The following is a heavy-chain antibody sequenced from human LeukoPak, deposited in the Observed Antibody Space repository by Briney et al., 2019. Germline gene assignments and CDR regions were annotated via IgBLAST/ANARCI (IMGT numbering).Heavy chain of an antibody. D-gene: IGHD3-22*01. CDR1: GGSFSGYY. CDR2: VNHRGST. J-gene: IGHJ4*02. Sequence: SETLSLTCAVSGGSFSGYYWSWIRQPPGKGLEWIGHVNHRGSTNYNPSLKSRVTISVDTSKNQFSLKLSSVTAADTAVYYCARGRRYYDSSGYYYGVNFDYWGQGTLVTVSS. V-gene: IGHV4-34*01. CDR3: ARGRRYYDSSGYYYGVNFDY.